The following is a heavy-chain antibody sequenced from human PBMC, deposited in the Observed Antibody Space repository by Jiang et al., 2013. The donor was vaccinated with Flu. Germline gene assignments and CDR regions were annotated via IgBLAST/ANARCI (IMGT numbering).Heavy chain of an antibody. V-gene: IGHV3-9*01. CDR2: ISWNSGSI. D-gene: IGHD1-1*01. J-gene: IGHJ4*02. CDR1: GFTFDDYA. Sequence: VQLVESGGGLVQPGRSLRLSCAASGFTFDDYAMHWVRQAPGKGLEWVSGISWNSGSIGYADSVKGRFTISRDNAKNSLYLQMNSLRAEDTALYYCAKXQNDAYFDYWGQGTLVTVSS. CDR3: AKXQNDAYFDY.